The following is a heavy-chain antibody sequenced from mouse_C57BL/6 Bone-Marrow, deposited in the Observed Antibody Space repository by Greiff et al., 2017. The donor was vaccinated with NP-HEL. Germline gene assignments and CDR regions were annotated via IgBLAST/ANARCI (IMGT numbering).Heavy chain of an antibody. V-gene: IGHV1-69*01. CDR2: IDPSDSYT. CDR1: GYTFTSYW. D-gene: IGHD1-1*01. Sequence: QVQLQQPGAELVMPGASVKLSCKASGYTFTSYWMHWVKQRPGQGLEWIGEIDPSDSYTNYNQKFKGKSTLTVDKSSSTAYMQLSSLTSEDSAVYYWARAHGSSEGYYYAMDYWGQGTSVTVSS. J-gene: IGHJ4*01. CDR3: ARAHGSSEGYYYAMDY.